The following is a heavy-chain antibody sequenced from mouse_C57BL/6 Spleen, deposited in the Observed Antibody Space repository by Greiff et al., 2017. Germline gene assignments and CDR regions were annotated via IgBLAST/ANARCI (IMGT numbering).Heavy chain of an antibody. V-gene: IGHV1-66*01. CDR2: IYPGSGNT. J-gene: IGHJ4*01. CDR1: GYSFTSYY. CDR3: ARHSGSFDAMDY. Sequence: VQLQQSGPELVKPGASVKISCKASGYSFTSYYIHWVKQRPGQGLEWIGWIYPGSGNTKYNEKFKGKATLTADTSSSTAYMQLSSLTSEYSAVDYCARHSGSFDAMDYWGQGTSVTVSS. D-gene: IGHD1-3*01.